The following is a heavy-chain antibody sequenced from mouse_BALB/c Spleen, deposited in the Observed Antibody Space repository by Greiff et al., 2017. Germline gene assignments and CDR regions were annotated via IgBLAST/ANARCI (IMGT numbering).Heavy chain of an antibody. V-gene: IGHV7-3*02. D-gene: IGHD1-1*01. CDR1: GFTFTDYY. CDR3: ARDNYYGSSYGDY. J-gene: IGHJ2*01. Sequence: EVHLVESGGGLVQPGGSLRLSCATSGFTFTDYYMSWVRQPPGKALEWLGFIRNKANGYTTEYSASVKGRFTISRDNSQSILYLQMNTLRAEDSATYYCARDNYYGSSYGDYWGQGTTLTVSS. CDR2: IRNKANGYTT.